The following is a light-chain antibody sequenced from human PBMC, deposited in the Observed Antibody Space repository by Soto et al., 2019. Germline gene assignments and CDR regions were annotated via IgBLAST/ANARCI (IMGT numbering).Light chain of an antibody. J-gene: IGKJ2*01. CDR3: QQYGSSPYT. CDR2: GAS. Sequence: EIVLTQSPGTLSLSPGERATLSCRASQSVSSSSLAWYQQKPGQAPRLLIYGASSRATDIPDRFSGSGSGTDFTLTISRLEPEDFAVFYCQQYGSSPYTVGQGTKLEIK. CDR1: QSVSSSS. V-gene: IGKV3-20*01.